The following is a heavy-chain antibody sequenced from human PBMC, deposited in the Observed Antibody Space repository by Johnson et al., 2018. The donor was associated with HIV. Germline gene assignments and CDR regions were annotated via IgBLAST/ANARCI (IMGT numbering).Heavy chain of an antibody. CDR3: AKGPLYYYDSRLGSGAFDI. V-gene: IGHV3-11*04. J-gene: IGHJ3*02. Sequence: QVQLVESGGGLVKPGGSLRLSCAASGFTFSDYYMGWIRQTPGKGLEWISYISSRGIPIYYADPVKGRLPVSRDNGKNLLYLQMHSLRAEDTAVSYCAKGPLYYYDSRLGSGAFDIWGQGTMVTVSS. CDR2: ISSRGIPI. CDR1: GFTFSDYY. D-gene: IGHD3-22*01.